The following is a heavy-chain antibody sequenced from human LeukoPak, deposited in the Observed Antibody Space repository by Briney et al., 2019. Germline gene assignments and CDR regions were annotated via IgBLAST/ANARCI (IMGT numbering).Heavy chain of an antibody. CDR3: AQIHDHGDYVAF. Sequence: PGGSLRLSCAASGFTFRNYGMTWVRQAPGKGLEWVASISGSGGTTHYSDSVKGRCTISRDNSKNTLSLQINSLRAEDTAVYYCAQIHDHGDYVAFWGQGALVTVSS. CDR1: GFTFRNYG. CDR2: ISGSGGTT. V-gene: IGHV3-23*01. D-gene: IGHD1-1*01. J-gene: IGHJ4*02.